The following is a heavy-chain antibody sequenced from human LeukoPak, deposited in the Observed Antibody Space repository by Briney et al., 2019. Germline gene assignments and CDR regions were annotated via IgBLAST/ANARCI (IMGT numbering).Heavy chain of an antibody. CDR2: INPNSGGT. CDR1: GYTFTGYY. J-gene: IGHJ4*02. D-gene: IGHD2-21*01. Sequence: ASVKVSCKASGYTFTGYYLHWVRQAPGQGLEWMGWINPNSGGTNYAQKFQGRVTMTRDTSISTAYMELSRLRSDATTVYYCAGDGSYCGGDCYSDYWGQGTLVSVSS. CDR3: AGDGSYCGGDCYSDY. V-gene: IGHV1-2*02.